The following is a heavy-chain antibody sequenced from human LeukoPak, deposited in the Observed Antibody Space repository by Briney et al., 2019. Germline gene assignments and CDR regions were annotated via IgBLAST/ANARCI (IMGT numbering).Heavy chain of an antibody. CDR2: IYSGGST. Sequence: GGSLRLSCAASGFTFSQYWMHWVRQAPGKGLEWVSVIYSGGSTYYADSVKGRFTISRDNSKNTLYLQMKSLRAEDTAVYYCARERNLEIAVAGTIFNYWGQGALVTVSS. CDR1: GFTFSQYW. D-gene: IGHD6-19*01. CDR3: ARERNLEIAVAGTIFNY. V-gene: IGHV3-66*01. J-gene: IGHJ4*02.